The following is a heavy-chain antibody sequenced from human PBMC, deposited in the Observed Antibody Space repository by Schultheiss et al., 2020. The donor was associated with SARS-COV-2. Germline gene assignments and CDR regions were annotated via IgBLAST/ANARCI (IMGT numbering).Heavy chain of an antibody. CDR1: GGSISSYY. D-gene: IGHD6-13*01. Sequence: SQTLSLTCTVSGGSISSYYWSWIRQPPGKGLEWIGSIYHSGTAYYNPSLRSRVSISVDTAKNQFSLKLSSVTAADTAVYYCAREGHSSRLDYWGQGTLVTVSS. CDR2: IYHSGTA. J-gene: IGHJ4*02. V-gene: IGHV4-59*01. CDR3: AREGHSSRLDY.